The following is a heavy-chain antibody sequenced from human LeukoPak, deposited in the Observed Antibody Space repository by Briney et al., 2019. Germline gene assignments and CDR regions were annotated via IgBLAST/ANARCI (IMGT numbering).Heavy chain of an antibody. CDR1: GFTFSSYG. D-gene: IGHD6-13*01. J-gene: IGHJ4*02. CDR3: ARAFAGRQQLVPFDY. V-gene: IGHV3-33*01. CDR2: IWYDGSNK. Sequence: GGSLRLSCAASGFTFSSYGMHWVRQAPGKGLEWVAVIWYDGSNKYYADSVKGRFTISRDNSKNTLYLQMNSLRAEDTAVYYCARAFAGRQQLVPFDYWGQGTLVTVSS.